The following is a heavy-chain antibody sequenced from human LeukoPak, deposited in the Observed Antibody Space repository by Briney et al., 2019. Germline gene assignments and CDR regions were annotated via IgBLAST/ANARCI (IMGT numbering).Heavy chain of an antibody. D-gene: IGHD1-1*01. Sequence: ASVKVSCKASGGTFSSYTIAWVRQAPGQGLEWLGGIIPFFGSSNYAQKFQGRVTITADEYTSTAYMELSSLRSEDTAVYYCATPPTGTTTTGEYYFDSWGQGTLVIVSS. CDR3: ATPPTGTTTTGEYYFDS. CDR2: IIPFFGSS. J-gene: IGHJ4*02. V-gene: IGHV1-69*01. CDR1: GGTFSSYT.